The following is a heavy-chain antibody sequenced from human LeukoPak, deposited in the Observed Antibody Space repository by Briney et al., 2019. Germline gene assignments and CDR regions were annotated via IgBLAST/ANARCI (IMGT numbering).Heavy chain of an antibody. V-gene: IGHV3-21*01. CDR1: GFTFSSYS. Sequence: GGSLRLSCAASGFTFSSYSMNWVRQAPGKGLEWVSSISCSSSYIYYADSVKGRFTISRDNAKNSLYLQMNSLRAEDTAVYYCARDKYYDSSGSDYFDYWGQGTLVTVSS. CDR3: ARDKYYDSSGSDYFDY. J-gene: IGHJ4*02. CDR2: ISCSSSYI. D-gene: IGHD3-22*01.